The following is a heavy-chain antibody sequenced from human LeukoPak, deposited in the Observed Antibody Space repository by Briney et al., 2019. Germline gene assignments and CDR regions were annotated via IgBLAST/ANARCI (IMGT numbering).Heavy chain of an antibody. V-gene: IGHV1-3*01. Sequence: GASVTVSCTASGYTFTSYAMHWVRQAPGQRLEWMGWINAGNGNTKYSQKFQGRVTITRDTSASTAYMELSSLRSEDTAVYYCARGGDIVVVTADGDAFDIWGQGTMVTVSS. D-gene: IGHD2-21*02. CDR1: GYTFTSYA. CDR3: ARGGDIVVVTADGDAFDI. J-gene: IGHJ3*02. CDR2: INAGNGNT.